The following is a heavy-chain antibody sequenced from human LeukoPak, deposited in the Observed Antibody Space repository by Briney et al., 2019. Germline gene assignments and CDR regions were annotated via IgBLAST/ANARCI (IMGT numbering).Heavy chain of an antibody. CDR3: AADVAAADRDY. J-gene: IGHJ4*02. V-gene: IGHV3-30*03. D-gene: IGHD6-13*01. CDR1: GFIFSNFG. CDR2: ISYDGRNK. Sequence: GGSLRLSCAVSGFIFSNFGMHWVRQAPGKGLEWVAVISYDGRNKYDADSVKGRFTISRDNSKNTLYLQMNSLRAEDTAVYYCAADVAAADRDYWGQGTLVTVSS.